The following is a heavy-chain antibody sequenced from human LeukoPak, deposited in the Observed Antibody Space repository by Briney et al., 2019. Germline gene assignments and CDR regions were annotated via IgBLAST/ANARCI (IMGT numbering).Heavy chain of an antibody. Sequence: PGGSLRLSCAASGFTFSSYAMSWVRQAPGKGLEWVSTISGSGGSTYYADSVKGRFSVSRDNAKNSLYLQMNSLRAEDTAVYYCARGASVVAGSDNALDIWGQGTMVTVSS. J-gene: IGHJ3*02. CDR1: GFTFSSYA. CDR2: ISGSGGST. D-gene: IGHD6-19*01. CDR3: ARGASVVAGSDNALDI. V-gene: IGHV3-23*01.